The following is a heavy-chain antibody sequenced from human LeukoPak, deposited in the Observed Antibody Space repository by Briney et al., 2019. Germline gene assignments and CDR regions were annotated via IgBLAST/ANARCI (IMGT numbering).Heavy chain of an antibody. J-gene: IGHJ4*02. V-gene: IGHV1-18*01. Sequence: ASVKVSCKASGYTFTSYGISWVRQAPGQGLEWMGWISAYNGNTNYAQKFQGRVTMTRDTSISTAYMELSRLRSDDTAVYYCASNWAVAGTGEFDYWGQGTLVTVSS. D-gene: IGHD6-19*01. CDR3: ASNWAVAGTGEFDY. CDR2: ISAYNGNT. CDR1: GYTFTSYG.